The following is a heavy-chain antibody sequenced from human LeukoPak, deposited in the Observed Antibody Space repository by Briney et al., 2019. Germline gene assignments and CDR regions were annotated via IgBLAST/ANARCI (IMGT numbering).Heavy chain of an antibody. CDR2: ISYDGSNK. CDR3: ARDGVSGWYPTHYYYDYMDV. V-gene: IGHV3-30*04. J-gene: IGHJ6*03. D-gene: IGHD6-13*01. CDR1: GFTFSNYA. Sequence: PGGSLRLSCAASGFTFSNYAMHWVRQAPGKGLEWVAVISYDGSNKYYADSVKGRFTISRDNSKNTLYLQMNSLRVEDTAVYYCARDGVSGWYPTHYYYDYMDVWGKGTTVTVSS.